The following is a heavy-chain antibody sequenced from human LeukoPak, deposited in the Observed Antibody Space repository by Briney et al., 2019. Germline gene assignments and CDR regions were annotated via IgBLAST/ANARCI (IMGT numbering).Heavy chain of an antibody. D-gene: IGHD4-11*01. V-gene: IGHV3-30*02. Sequence: GGSLRLSCAASGFTFSSYGMHWVRQAPGKGLEWVAFIRYDGSNKYYADSVKGRFTISRDNSKNTLYLQMNSLRAEDTAVYYCAKVSDYSNYVWFDPWGQGTLVTVSS. J-gene: IGHJ5*02. CDR2: IRYDGSNK. CDR3: AKVSDYSNYVWFDP. CDR1: GFTFSSYG.